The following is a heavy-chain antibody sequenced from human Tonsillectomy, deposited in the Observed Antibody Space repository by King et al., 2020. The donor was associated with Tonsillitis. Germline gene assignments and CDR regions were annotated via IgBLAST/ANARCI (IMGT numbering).Heavy chain of an antibody. CDR1: GGSFSGYY. J-gene: IGHJ2*01. D-gene: IGHD3-22*01. CDR2: INHSGST. Sequence: VQLQQWGAGLLKPSETLSLTCAVYGGSFSGYYWSWIRQPPGKGLEWIGEINHSGSTNYNPSLQSRVTISVDTSKNQFSLKLSSVTAADTAVYYCARTDYYDSSGYLGWYFDLWGRGTLVTVSS. CDR3: ARTDYYDSSGYLGWYFDL. V-gene: IGHV4-34*01.